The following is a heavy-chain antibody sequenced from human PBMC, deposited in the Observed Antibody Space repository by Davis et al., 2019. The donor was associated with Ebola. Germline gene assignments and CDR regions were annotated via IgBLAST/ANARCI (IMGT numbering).Heavy chain of an antibody. Sequence: MPSETLSLTCAVSGGSISSGGYSWSWIRQHTGKGLEWIGYIYYSGSTYYNPSLKSRVTISVDTSKNQFSLNLKSVTAADTALYFCSRQLTMIGGGNAFDIWGLGTMVSVSS. CDR2: IYYSGST. CDR3: SRQLTMIGGGNAFDI. CDR1: GGSISSGGYS. D-gene: IGHD3-22*01. V-gene: IGHV4-31*11. J-gene: IGHJ3*02.